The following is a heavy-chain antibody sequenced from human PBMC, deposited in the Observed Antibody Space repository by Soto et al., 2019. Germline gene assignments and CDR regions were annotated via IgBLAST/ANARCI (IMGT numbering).Heavy chain of an antibody. Sequence: SETLSLTCAVYGGPFSGYYWSWIRQPPGKGLEWIGEINHSGSTNYNPSLKSRVTISVDTSKNQFSLKLSSVTAADTAVYYCARDRRLITMVRGVSLWFDPWGQGTLITVS. CDR1: GGPFSGYY. D-gene: IGHD3-10*01. CDR2: INHSGST. J-gene: IGHJ5*02. V-gene: IGHV4-34*01. CDR3: ARDRRLITMVRGVSLWFDP.